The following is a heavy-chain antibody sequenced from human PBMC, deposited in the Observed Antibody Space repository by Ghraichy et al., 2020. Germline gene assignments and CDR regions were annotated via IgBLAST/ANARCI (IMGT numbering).Heavy chain of an antibody. CDR2: INPYNGNT. CDR3: ARDGYYVPDV. V-gene: IGHV1-18*01. D-gene: IGHD3-22*01. Sequence: ASVKVSCKASGYTFTIYGISWVRQAPGQGLEWMGWINPYNGNTNYAQNLQGRVTMTTDTSTSKAYMELRSLRSDATAVYYCARDGYYVPDVWGKGATVTVSS. J-gene: IGHJ6*04. CDR1: GYTFTIYG.